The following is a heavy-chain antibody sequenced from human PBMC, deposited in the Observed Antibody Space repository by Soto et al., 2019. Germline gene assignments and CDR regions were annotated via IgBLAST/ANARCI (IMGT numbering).Heavy chain of an antibody. J-gene: IGHJ4*02. CDR1: GGSISSGDYY. V-gene: IGHV4-30-4*01. CDR3: ARWWFGEFFDY. CDR2: IYYSGST. Sequence: QVQLQESGPGLVKPSQTLSLTCTVSGGSISSGDYYWICIRQPPGKGLEWIGYIYYSGSTYYNPSLKSRVTISVDTSKHQFSLKLSSVTAADTAVYYCARWWFGEFFDYWGQGTLVTVSS. D-gene: IGHD3-10*01.